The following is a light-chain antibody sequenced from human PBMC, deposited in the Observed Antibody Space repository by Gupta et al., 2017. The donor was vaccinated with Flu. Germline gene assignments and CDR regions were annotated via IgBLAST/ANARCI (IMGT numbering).Light chain of an antibody. J-gene: IGKJ1*01. V-gene: IGKV3-11*01. CDR1: QSVSSY. Sequence: PGERATPSCRASQSVSSYLAWYQQKPGQAPRLLIYDASNRATGIPARCSGSGSGTDFTLTISSLEPEDFAVYYCQQRSNWWTFGQGTKVEIK. CDR2: DAS. CDR3: QQRSNWWT.